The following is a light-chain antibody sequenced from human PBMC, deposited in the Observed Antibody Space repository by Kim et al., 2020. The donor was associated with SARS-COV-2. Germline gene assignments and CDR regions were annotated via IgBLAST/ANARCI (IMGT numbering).Light chain of an antibody. CDR1: QGFSTN. CDR3: QQYTYWPPWT. CDR2: GAS. V-gene: IGKV3-15*01. Sequence: EIVMTQSPATLSVSPGDRATLSCRASQGFSTNLAWYQQQPGQHPRLLIYGASTRTTGIPTSCSGSGSGRDSALTISSLQSEDFVVYYCQQYTYWPPWTFGQGTKVEIK. J-gene: IGKJ1*01.